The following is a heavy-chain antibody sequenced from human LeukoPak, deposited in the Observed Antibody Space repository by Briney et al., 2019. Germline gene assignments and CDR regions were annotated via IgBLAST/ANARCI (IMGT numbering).Heavy chain of an antibody. V-gene: IGHV3-48*03. J-gene: IGHJ4*02. CDR1: GFTFSSYE. CDR3: ARTIEMATISYFDY. CDR2: ISSSDSTI. Sequence: GGSLRLSCAASGFTFSSYEMNWVRQAPGKWLEWVSYISSSDSTIYYADSVKGRFTISRDNAKNSLYMQMNSLRAGDTAAYYCARTIEMATISYFDYWGQGTLVTVSS. D-gene: IGHD5-24*01.